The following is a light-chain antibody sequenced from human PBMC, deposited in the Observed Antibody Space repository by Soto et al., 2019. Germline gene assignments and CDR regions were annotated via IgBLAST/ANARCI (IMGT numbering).Light chain of an antibody. CDR2: DAS. J-gene: IGKJ4*01. V-gene: IGKV1-5*01. Sequence: DIQMTQSPSTLSASVGDRVTITCRASQSISSWLAWYQQKPGKAPKLLIYDASSLESGVPSRFIGSGSGTDFTLTISSLQPEDVATYYCQKCKVAPFTFGGGTKVDIK. CDR1: QSISSW. CDR3: QKCKVAPFT.